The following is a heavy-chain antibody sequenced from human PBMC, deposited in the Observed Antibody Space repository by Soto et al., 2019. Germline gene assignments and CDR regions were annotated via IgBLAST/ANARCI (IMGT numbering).Heavy chain of an antibody. V-gene: IGHV3-30*18. D-gene: IGHD1-26*01. CDR3: AKDVAPMVGANWFDP. Sequence: PGGSLSLSCAASGFTFSSYGMHWVRQAPGKGLEWVAVISYDGSNKYYADSVKGRFTISRDNSKNTLYLQMNSLRAEDTAVYYCAKDVAPMVGANWFDPWGQGTLVTVSS. CDR1: GFTFSSYG. J-gene: IGHJ5*02. CDR2: ISYDGSNK.